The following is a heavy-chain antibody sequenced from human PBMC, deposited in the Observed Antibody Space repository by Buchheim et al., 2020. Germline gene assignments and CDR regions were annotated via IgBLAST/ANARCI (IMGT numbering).Heavy chain of an antibody. CDR3: ARGSGSSWYSNSDY. CDR1: GYSFSNHY. D-gene: IGHD6-13*01. J-gene: IGHJ4*02. Sequence: QVQLVQSGTEVKKPGASVKISCKASGYSFSNHYMHWVRQAPGQGLEWMGIITPSGGSTAYAQKFQGRVTMTRDTSTSTVYMELSSLRYEDTAVYYCARGSGSSWYSNSDYWGQGTL. V-gene: IGHV1-46*01. CDR2: ITPSGGST.